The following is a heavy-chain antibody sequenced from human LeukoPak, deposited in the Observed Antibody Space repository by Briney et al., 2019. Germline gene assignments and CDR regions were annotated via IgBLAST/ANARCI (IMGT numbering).Heavy chain of an antibody. D-gene: IGHD3-10*01. Sequence: PSETLSLTCAVYGGSFSTYYWSWIRQPPGKGLEGIGEINHSGSTTYNPSLESRGTISIATSKNQFSLKLSSVTAADTAVYYCAGYYYGTENYHNHPNFDYWGQGTLVTVSS. CDR1: GGSFSTYY. CDR2: INHSGST. CDR3: AGYYYGTENYHNHPNFDY. J-gene: IGHJ4*02. V-gene: IGHV4-34*01.